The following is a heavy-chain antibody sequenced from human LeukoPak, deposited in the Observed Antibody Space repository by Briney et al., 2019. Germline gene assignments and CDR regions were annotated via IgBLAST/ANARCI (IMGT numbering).Heavy chain of an antibody. J-gene: IGHJ5*02. Sequence: GESLKISCKGSGYSFTSYWIGWVRQMPGKGLEWMGIIYPGDSDTRYSPSFQGQVTISADKSISTAYLQWSSLKASDTAMYYCARRGMAAAGTTPFDPWGQGTLVTVSS. V-gene: IGHV5-51*01. D-gene: IGHD6-13*01. CDR1: GYSFTSYW. CDR2: IYPGDSDT. CDR3: ARRGMAAAGTTPFDP.